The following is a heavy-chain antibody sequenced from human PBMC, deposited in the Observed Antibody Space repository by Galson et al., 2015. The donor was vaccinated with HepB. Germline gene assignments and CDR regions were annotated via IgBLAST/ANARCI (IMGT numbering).Heavy chain of an antibody. D-gene: IGHD1-20*01. CDR3: ARDSFKWKYGNNLDY. J-gene: IGHJ4*02. V-gene: IGHV3-30*04. CDR1: GFTFNSYA. Sequence: SLRLSCAASGFTFNSYAIHWVRQAPGKGLEWVAIISKDGSNEYYADSVKGRFTISRDNSKDTLYLQMNSLRAEDTAVYYCARDSFKWKYGNNLDYWGQGTLVTVSS. CDR2: ISKDGSNE.